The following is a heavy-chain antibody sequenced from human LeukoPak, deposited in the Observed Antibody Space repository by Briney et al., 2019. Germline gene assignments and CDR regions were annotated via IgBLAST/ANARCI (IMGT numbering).Heavy chain of an antibody. Sequence: PGGFLRRYCAASGFTFSSYSMNWVRQAPGKGLEWVSSISSSSSYIYYADSVKGRFTISRDNAKNSLYLQMNSLRAEDTAVYYCARDVGSSGWYSAFDIWGQGTMVTVSS. D-gene: IGHD6-19*01. J-gene: IGHJ3*02. V-gene: IGHV3-21*01. CDR1: GFTFSSYS. CDR2: ISSSSSYI. CDR3: ARDVGSSGWYSAFDI.